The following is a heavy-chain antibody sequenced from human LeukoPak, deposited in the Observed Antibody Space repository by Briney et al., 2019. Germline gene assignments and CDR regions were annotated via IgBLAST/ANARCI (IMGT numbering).Heavy chain of an antibody. J-gene: IGHJ5*02. D-gene: IGHD2-15*01. CDR2: ILYTGDT. V-gene: IGHV4-4*02. CDR3: ARAQRGCSANSCYLDP. CDR1: GASVSSGNW. Sequence: SETLSLTCAVSGASVSSGNWWNWARQSPGKGLEWIAEILYTGDTNYNPSLRSRVTLSIDNSNNEASLKLASVTAADSAVYYCARAQRGCSANSCYLDPWGPGILVTVSS.